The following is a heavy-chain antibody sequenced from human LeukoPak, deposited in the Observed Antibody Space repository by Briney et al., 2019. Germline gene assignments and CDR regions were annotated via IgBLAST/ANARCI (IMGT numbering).Heavy chain of an antibody. Sequence: GGSLRLSCAASGFTFSSYEMNWVRQAQGKGLEWVTYISSSGSTIYYADSVKGRFTISRDNAKNSLYLQMNSLRAEDTAVYYCAREKDTALAVDYWGQGTRVTVSS. CDR3: AREKDTALAVDY. J-gene: IGHJ4*02. D-gene: IGHD5-18*01. CDR2: ISSSGSTI. V-gene: IGHV3-48*03. CDR1: GFTFSSYE.